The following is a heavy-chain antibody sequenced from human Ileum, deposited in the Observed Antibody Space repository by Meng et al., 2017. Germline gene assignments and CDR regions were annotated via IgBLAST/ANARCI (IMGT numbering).Heavy chain of an antibody. J-gene: IGHJ4*02. Sequence: QVQLQESGPGLVRPSETLTLTCSVSGDSVISGSYYWNWIRQSAGKGLEWIGYINYSGTAYYNASLGSRVSMSIDTSKNQFSLKLTSVTAADTAVYYCTRDQTSNGWGSFDSWGQGILVTVSS. CDR1: GDSVISGSYY. V-gene: IGHV4-61*01. CDR3: TRDQTSNGWGSFDS. CDR2: INYSGTA. D-gene: IGHD7-27*01.